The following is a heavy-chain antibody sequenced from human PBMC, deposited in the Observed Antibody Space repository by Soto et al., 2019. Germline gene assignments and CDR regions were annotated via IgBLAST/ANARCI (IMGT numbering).Heavy chain of an antibody. CDR3: ARRVYYYDSSGSCVHYFDY. J-gene: IGHJ4*02. CDR2: INPSGGST. V-gene: IGHV1-46*01. D-gene: IGHD3-22*01. CDR1: GYTFTSYY. Sequence: ASVKVSCKASGYTFTSYYMHWVRQAPGQGLEWMGIINPSGGSTSYAQKFQGRVTMTRDTSTSTVYMELSSLRSEDTAVYYCARRVYYYDSSGSCVHYFDYWGQGTLVTVSS.